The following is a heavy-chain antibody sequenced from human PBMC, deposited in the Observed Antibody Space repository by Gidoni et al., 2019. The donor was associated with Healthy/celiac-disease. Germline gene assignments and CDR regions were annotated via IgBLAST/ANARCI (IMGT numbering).Heavy chain of an antibody. Sequence: QVQLVQSGAEVKKPGASVKVSCKVSGYTLTELSLHWVRQAPGKGLEWMGGFDPEDGETIYAQKFQGRVTMTEDTSTDTAYMELSSLRSEDTAVYYCATRSFGVVTSQLTYYYYGMDVWGQGTTVTVSS. CDR1: GYTLTELS. D-gene: IGHD3-3*01. V-gene: IGHV1-24*01. CDR2: FDPEDGET. CDR3: ATRSFGVVTSQLTYYYYGMDV. J-gene: IGHJ6*02.